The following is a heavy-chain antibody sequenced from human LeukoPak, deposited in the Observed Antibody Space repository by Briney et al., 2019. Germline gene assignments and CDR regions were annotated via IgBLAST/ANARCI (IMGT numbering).Heavy chain of an antibody. CDR3: ARLGGSPPYFDY. Sequence: GGSLRLSCAASGFSFSGSAIHWVRQASGKGLEWVGHIRRKGNDYATAYSASVKGRFTISRDDSKNAASLQMDSLKTEDTAVYFCARLGGSPPYFDYWGQGSLVTVSS. D-gene: IGHD3-16*01. CDR2: IRRKGNDYAT. J-gene: IGHJ4*02. CDR1: GFSFSGSA. V-gene: IGHV3-73*01.